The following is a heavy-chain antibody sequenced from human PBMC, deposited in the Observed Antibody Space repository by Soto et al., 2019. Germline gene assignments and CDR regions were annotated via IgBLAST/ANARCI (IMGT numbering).Heavy chain of an antibody. Sequence: QVQLVQSGAEVKEPGDSVRVSCEASGYTFTAYYIHWVRQVPGQGLEWMGWINPKFGDTTYAQDFQGRVTMTRDMSISTVYRELSRLTSDDTAIYYCARNMDYYYGPGSGNGHGVWGQGTTVTVFS. CDR2: INPKFGDT. CDR3: ARNMDYYYGPGSGNGHGV. CDR1: GYTFTAYY. V-gene: IGHV1-2*02. J-gene: IGHJ6*02. D-gene: IGHD3-10*01.